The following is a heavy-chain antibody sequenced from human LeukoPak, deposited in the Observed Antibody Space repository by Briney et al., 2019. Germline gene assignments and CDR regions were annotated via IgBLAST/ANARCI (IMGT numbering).Heavy chain of an antibody. CDR3: ARDQWLVRDHYMDV. V-gene: IGHV3-21*01. D-gene: IGHD6-19*01. J-gene: IGHJ6*03. Sequence: NAGGSLRLSCAASGFTFSSYAMNWVRQAPGKGLEWVSSISGSSSYIYYADSVKGRFTISRHNAKNSLYLQMNSLRAEDTAVYYCARDQWLVRDHYMDVWGKGTTVIVSS. CDR2: ISGSSSYI. CDR1: GFTFSSYA.